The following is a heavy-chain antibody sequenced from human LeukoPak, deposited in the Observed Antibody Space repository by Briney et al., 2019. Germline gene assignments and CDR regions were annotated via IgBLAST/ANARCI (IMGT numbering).Heavy chain of an antibody. CDR1: GGSISSSSYY. Sequence: SETLSLTRTVSGGSISSSSYYWGWIRQPPGKGLEWIGSIYYSGSTYYNPSLKSRVTISVDTSKNQFSLKLSSVTAADTAVYYCARAGGSGSYYQPFDYWGQGTLVTVSS. D-gene: IGHD3-10*01. V-gene: IGHV4-39*07. CDR2: IYYSGST. J-gene: IGHJ4*02. CDR3: ARAGGSGSYYQPFDY.